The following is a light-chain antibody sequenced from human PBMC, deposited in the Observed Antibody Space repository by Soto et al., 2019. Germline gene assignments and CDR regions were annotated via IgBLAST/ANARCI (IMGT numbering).Light chain of an antibody. Sequence: DIQVTQSPSTLSASVGDRVTITCRASQSISSWLAWYQQKPGKAPNLLIYAASSLQTGVPSRFRGSGSGTDFTLTISSLQPEDFATYYCLQDYNYPRTFGQGTKVDIK. V-gene: IGKV1-5*01. CDR3: LQDYNYPRT. CDR2: AAS. J-gene: IGKJ1*01. CDR1: QSISSW.